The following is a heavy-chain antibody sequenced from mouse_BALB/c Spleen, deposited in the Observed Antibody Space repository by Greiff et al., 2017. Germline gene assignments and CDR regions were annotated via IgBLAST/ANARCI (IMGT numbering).Heavy chain of an antibody. D-gene: IGHD1-1*01. CDR1: GFTFSDYY. J-gene: IGHJ1*01. Sequence: EVKLVESGGGLVKPGGSLKLSCAASGFTFSDYYMYWVRQTPEKRLEWVATISDGGSYTYYPDSVRGRFTISRDNAKNNPYLQMSSLKSEDTAMYYCARDRVPYYYGSRYFDVWGAGTTVTVSS. CDR3: ARDRVPYYYGSRYFDV. CDR2: ISDGGSYT. V-gene: IGHV5-4*02.